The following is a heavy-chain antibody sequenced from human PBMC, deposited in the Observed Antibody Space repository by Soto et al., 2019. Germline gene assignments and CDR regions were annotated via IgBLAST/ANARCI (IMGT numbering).Heavy chain of an antibody. J-gene: IGHJ6*02. CDR2: IIPVFGTP. CDR1: GGSFSNYG. CDR3: ARGDVTKIVATTYYGLDV. V-gene: IGHV1-69*12. D-gene: IGHD3-22*01. Sequence: QVQVVQSGAEVKKPGSSVKVSCKASGGSFSNYGISWVRQAPGQGLEWMGGIIPVFGTPHYAQNFQDRVTITADESTSTVCMEVSSLTSAATAVYYCARGDVTKIVATTYYGLDVWGQGTTVTVSS.